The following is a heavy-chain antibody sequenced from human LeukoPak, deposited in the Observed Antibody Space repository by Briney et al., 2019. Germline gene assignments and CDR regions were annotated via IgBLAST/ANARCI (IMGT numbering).Heavy chain of an antibody. CDR2: MNPNSGNT. J-gene: IGHJ5*02. D-gene: IGHD2/OR15-2a*01. Sequence: ASVKVSCKASGYTFTSYDINWVRQATGQGLEWMAWMNPNSGNTGYAQKFQGRVTITRNTSISTAYMELGSLRSEDTAVYYCARVRGIVKKVGFDPWGQGTLVTVSS. CDR1: GYTFTSYD. CDR3: ARVRGIVKKVGFDP. V-gene: IGHV1-8*03.